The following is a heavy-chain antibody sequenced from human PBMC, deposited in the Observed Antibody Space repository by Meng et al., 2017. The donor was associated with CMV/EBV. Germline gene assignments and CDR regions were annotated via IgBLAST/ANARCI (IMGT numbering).Heavy chain of an antibody. CDR1: GFTVSSNY. J-gene: IGHJ6*02. CDR2: IYSGCST. Sequence: ETLSLTCAASGFTVSSNYMSWVRHAPGTGLEWDSVIYSGCSTYYADSEKRRFTISRDNSKNTLYLQMNSLRAEDTAVYYYTLTQDYYYGMDVGGQGTTVTVSS. V-gene: IGHV3-53*01. CDR3: TLTQDYYYGMDV. D-gene: IGHD2-15*01.